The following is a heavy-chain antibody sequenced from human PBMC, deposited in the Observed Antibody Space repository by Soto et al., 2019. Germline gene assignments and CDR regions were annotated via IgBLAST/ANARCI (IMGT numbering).Heavy chain of an antibody. J-gene: IGHJ6*02. CDR2: ISSTSGTI. D-gene: IGHD6-19*01. V-gene: IGHV3-48*02. CDR1: GFVFSTYS. Sequence: GGSLRLSCEASGFVFSTYSMNWVRQAPGKGLEWISYISSTSGTIYYADSVKGRFTIFRDNAKNSLFLQMNGLRDDDTAVYYCANQKIRFSVAGTLYGLGVWGQGTTVTV. CDR3: ANQKIRFSVAGTLYGLGV.